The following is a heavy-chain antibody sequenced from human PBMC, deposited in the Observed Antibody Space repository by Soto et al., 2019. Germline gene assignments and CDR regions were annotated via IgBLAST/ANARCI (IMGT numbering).Heavy chain of an antibody. J-gene: IGHJ5*02. CDR2: IDLNNGDT. D-gene: IGHD4-17*01. CDR3: ARQHRDYNRWFDP. V-gene: IGHV1-2*04. CDR1: GFTFTAYH. Sequence: GASVKVCCKASGFTFTAYHMHWVRQAPGQGLEWMGWIDLNNGDTHYEQRFQGWVTMTRDTSISTAYMELGNLKSDDTAVYYCARQHRDYNRWFDPWGQGTLVTVSS.